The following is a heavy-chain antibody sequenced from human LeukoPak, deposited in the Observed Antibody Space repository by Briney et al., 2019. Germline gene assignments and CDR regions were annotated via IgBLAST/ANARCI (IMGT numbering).Heavy chain of an antibody. CDR1: GGSISSYY. D-gene: IGHD4-11*01. V-gene: IGHV4-59*08. Sequence: SETLSLTCTVSGGSISSYYWSWIRQPPGKGLEWIEYIYYSGSTNYNPSLKSRVTISVDTSKNQFSLKLSSVTAADTAVYYCARQASTTDYFDYWGQGTLVTVSS. J-gene: IGHJ4*02. CDR2: IYYSGST. CDR3: ARQASTTDYFDY.